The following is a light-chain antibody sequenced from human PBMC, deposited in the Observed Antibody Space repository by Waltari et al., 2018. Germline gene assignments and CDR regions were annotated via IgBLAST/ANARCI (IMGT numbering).Light chain of an antibody. CDR3: QQYNNWSWT. CDR2: GAS. CDR1: QSVSSN. V-gene: IGKV3-15*01. J-gene: IGKJ1*01. Sequence: DIVMTQSPATLSVSLWERATLSCRASQSVSSNLAWYQQKPGQAPRLLIYGASTRATGIPARFSGSGSGTEFTLTISSLKSEDFAVYYCQQYNNWSWTFGQGTKVEIK.